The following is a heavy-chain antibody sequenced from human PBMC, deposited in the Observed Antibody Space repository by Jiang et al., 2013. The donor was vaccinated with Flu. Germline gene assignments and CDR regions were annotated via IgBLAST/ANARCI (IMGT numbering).Heavy chain of an antibody. J-gene: IGHJ3*02. Sequence: GLLKPSETLSVTCAVSGYSIGSGYYWVWIRQPPGKGLEWIGDMYHSGSTHYNPSLKSRLAISGDTSKNQFSLRLTSVTAADTAVYYCARGGSFEAYDIWGQGTLVTVSS. V-gene: IGHV4-38-2*01. D-gene: IGHD1-26*01. CDR3: ARGGSFEAYDI. CDR2: MYHSGST. CDR1: GYSIGSGYY.